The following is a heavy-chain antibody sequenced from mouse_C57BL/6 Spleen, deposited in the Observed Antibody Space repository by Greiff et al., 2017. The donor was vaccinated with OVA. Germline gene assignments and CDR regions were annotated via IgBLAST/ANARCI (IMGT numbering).Heavy chain of an antibody. CDR3: ARGGTTVGAAHWYFDV. Sequence: QVQLQQSGPELVKPGASVKISCKASGYAFSSSWMNWVKQRPGKGLEWIGRIYPGDGDTNYNGKFKGKATLTADKSSSPAYMQLSSLTSEDSAVYFCARGGTTVGAAHWYFDVWGTGTTVTVSS. CDR2: IYPGDGDT. CDR1: GYAFSSSW. D-gene: IGHD1-1*01. J-gene: IGHJ1*03. V-gene: IGHV1-82*01.